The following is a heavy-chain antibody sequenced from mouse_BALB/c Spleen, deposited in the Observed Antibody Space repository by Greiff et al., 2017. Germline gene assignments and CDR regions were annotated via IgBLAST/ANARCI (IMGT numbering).Heavy chain of an antibody. V-gene: IGHV3-2*02. CDR3: ARGDGYFYYFDY. CDR2: ISYSGST. D-gene: IGHD2-3*01. Sequence: EVQLQQSGPGLVKPSQSLSLTCTVTGYSITSDYAWNWIRQFPGNKLEWMGYISYSGSTSYNPSLKSRISITRDTSKNQFFLQLNSVTTEDTATYYCARGDGYFYYFDYWGQGTTLTVSS. CDR1: GYSITSDYA. J-gene: IGHJ2*01.